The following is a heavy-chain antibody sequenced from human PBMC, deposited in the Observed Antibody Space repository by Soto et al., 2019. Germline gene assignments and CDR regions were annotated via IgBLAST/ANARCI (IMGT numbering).Heavy chain of an antibody. CDR1: GYTFSSYG. CDR2: ISAYNGNT. V-gene: IGHV1-18*01. CDR3: ARDRGYNWNYGWFDP. D-gene: IGHD1-7*01. J-gene: IGHJ5*02. Sequence: QVQLVQSGAEVKKPGASVKVSCKASGYTFSSYGISSVRQAPGQGLEWMGRISAYNGNTNYAQKLQGRVTMTTDTSTSTAYMELRSLRSDDTAVYYCARDRGYNWNYGWFDPWGQGTLVTVSS.